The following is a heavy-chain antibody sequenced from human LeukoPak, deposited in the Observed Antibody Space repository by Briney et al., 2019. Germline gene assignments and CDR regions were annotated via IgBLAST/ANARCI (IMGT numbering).Heavy chain of an antibody. CDR2: IYTSGST. V-gene: IGHV4-61*02. CDR3: ARDTYYDFWSGYWGAF. J-gene: IGHJ4*02. CDR1: GGSISSSSYY. D-gene: IGHD3-3*01. Sequence: SETLSLTCTVSGGSISSSSYYWGWIRQPPGKGLEWIGRIYTSGSTNYNPSLKSRVTISVDTSKNQFSLKLSSVTAADTAVYYCARDTYYDFWSGYWGAFWGQGTLVTVSS.